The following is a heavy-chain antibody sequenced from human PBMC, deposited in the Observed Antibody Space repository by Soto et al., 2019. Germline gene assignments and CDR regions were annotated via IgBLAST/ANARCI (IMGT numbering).Heavy chain of an antibody. CDR2: IYSGGST. CDR3: AAALGTHYFXY. J-gene: IGHJ4*02. Sequence: GGSLRLSCAASGFTFSRNHLSWVRQAPGKGLEWVSVIYSGGSTYYADSVTGRFTMSRDNSKNTVYLQMNSLRAEDTAVYYCAAALGTHYFXYWGQGTLVXVSS. D-gene: IGHD6-13*01. CDR1: GFTFSRNH. V-gene: IGHV3-66*01.